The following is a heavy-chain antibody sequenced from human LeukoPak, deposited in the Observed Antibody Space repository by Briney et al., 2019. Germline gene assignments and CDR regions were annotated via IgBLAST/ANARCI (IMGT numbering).Heavy chain of an antibody. CDR1: DGSISSYY. CDR2: IYYSGST. CDR3: ARGLSSSLFDY. D-gene: IGHD6-6*01. J-gene: IGHJ4*02. Sequence: SETLSLTCTVSDGSISSYYWSWIRQPPGKGLEWIGYIYYSGSTNYNPSLKSRVTISVDTSKNQFSLKLSSVTAADTAVYYCARGLSSSLFDYWGQGTLVTVSS. V-gene: IGHV4-59*01.